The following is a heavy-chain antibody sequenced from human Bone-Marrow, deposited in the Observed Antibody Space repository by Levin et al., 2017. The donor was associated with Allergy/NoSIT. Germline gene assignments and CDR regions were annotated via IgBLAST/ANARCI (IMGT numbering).Heavy chain of an antibody. CDR3: VKEMVRYFDWWQNDY. Sequence: PGGSLRLSCSASGFTFSSYAMHWVRQAPGKGLEYVSAISSNGGSTYYADSVKGRFTISRDNSKNTLYLQMSSLRAEDTAVYYCVKEMVRYFDWWQNDYWGQGTLVTVSS. V-gene: IGHV3-64D*06. J-gene: IGHJ4*02. CDR1: GFTFSSYA. D-gene: IGHD3-9*01. CDR2: ISSNGGST.